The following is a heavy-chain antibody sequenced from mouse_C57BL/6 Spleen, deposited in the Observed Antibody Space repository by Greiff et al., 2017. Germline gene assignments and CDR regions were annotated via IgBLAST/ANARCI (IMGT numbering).Heavy chain of an antibody. CDR3: ANKDAMDY. V-gene: IGHV1-59*01. J-gene: IGHJ4*01. CDR2: IDPSDSYT. CDR1: GYTFTSYW. Sequence: QVQLQQPGAELVRPGTSVKLSCKASGYTFTSYWMHWVKQRPGQGLEWIGVIDPSDSYTNYNQKFKGKATLTVDTSSSTAYMQLSSLTSEDSAVYYCANKDAMDYWGQGTSVTVSS.